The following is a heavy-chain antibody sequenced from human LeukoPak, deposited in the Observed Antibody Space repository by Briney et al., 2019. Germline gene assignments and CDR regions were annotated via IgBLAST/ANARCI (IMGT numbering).Heavy chain of an antibody. CDR1: GGSFSGYY. J-gene: IGHJ4*02. CDR3: ARNTVTGPAVFDY. CDR2: INHSGTA. D-gene: IGHD4-17*01. Sequence: SETLSLTCAVYGGSFSGYYWSWIRQPPGKGLEWIGEINHSGTANSNPSLKSRVTISVDTSKNQFSLKLSSVTAADTAVHYCARNTVTGPAVFDYWGQGTLVTVSS. V-gene: IGHV4-34*01.